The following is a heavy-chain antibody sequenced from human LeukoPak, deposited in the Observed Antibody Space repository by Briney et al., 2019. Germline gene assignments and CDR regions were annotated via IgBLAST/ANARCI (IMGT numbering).Heavy chain of an antibody. CDR2: IYHSGST. D-gene: IGHD3-16*02. V-gene: IGHV4-38-2*02. CDR3: AREAKGTFGFGGVIVIRGFDY. J-gene: IGHJ4*02. Sequence: SETLSLTCTVSGYSISSGYYWGWIRQPPGKGLEWIGSIYHSGSTYYNPSLKSRVTISVDTSKNQFSLKLSSVTAADTAVYYCAREAKGTFGFGGVIVIRGFDYWGQGTLVTVSS. CDR1: GYSISSGYY.